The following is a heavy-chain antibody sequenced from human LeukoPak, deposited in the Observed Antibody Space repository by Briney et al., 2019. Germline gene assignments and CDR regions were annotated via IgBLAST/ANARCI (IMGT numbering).Heavy chain of an antibody. Sequence: GGSLILSCAASGFTFSNYGMTWVRQAPDKGLEWVSVISYGSGDSTYYTDSVKGRFTISRDNSKNTVYLQMNSLRVEDTAVYFCAPRGIAAYWGQGTLVTVSS. J-gene: IGHJ4*02. V-gene: IGHV3-23*01. CDR3: APRGIAAY. CDR2: ISYGSGDST. CDR1: GFTFSNYG. D-gene: IGHD6-25*01.